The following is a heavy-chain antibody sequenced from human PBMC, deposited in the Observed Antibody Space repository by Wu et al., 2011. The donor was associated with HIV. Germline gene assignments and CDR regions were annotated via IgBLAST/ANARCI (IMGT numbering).Heavy chain of an antibody. CDR2: IIPIFGTA. CDR1: GGTLRKYA. J-gene: IGHJ4*02. CDR3: ARDFGGDGDS. Sequence: QVQLVQSGAEVREPGSSVKVSCKASGGTLRKYAFSWVRQAPGQGLEWMGRIIPIFGTANYAQKFQGRVTITADKSTSTAYMELSSLRSEDTAMYYCARDFGGDGDSWGQGTLVTVSS. V-gene: IGHV1-69*06. D-gene: IGHD2-21*01.